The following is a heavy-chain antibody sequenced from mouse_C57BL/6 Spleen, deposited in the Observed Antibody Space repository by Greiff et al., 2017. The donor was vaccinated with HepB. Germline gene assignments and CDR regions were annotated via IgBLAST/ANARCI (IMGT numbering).Heavy chain of an antibody. CDR2: IYPGDGDT. CDR3: ARSYYYDYDESAMDY. V-gene: IGHV1-82*01. J-gene: IGHJ4*01. D-gene: IGHD2-4*01. Sequence: VKLMESGPELVKPGASVKISCKASGYAFSSSWMNWVKQRPGKGLEWIGRIYPGDGDTNYNGKFKGKATLTADKSSSTAYMQLSSLTSEDSAVYFCARSYYYDYDESAMDYWGQGTSVTVSS. CDR1: GYAFSSSW.